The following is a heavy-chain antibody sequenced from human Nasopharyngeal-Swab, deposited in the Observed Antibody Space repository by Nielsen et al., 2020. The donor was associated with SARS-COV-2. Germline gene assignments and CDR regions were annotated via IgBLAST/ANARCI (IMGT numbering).Heavy chain of an antibody. CDR3: AREDSGSSHLDYYYMDV. D-gene: IGHD1-26*01. Sequence: ASVKVSCKASGNAFTSYFMHWVRQAPGQGLEWVGFINPSGGSTSYAQKFQGRVTMTRDTSTSTVYMELSSLRSEDTAVYYCAREDSGSSHLDYYYMDVWGKGTTVTVSS. V-gene: IGHV1-46*01. CDR2: INPSGGST. CDR1: GNAFTSYF. J-gene: IGHJ6*03.